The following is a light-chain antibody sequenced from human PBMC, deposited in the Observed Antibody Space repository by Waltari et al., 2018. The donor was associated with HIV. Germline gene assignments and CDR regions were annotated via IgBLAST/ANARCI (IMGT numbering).Light chain of an antibody. CDR3: QQRSNWRGFT. J-gene: IGKJ3*01. Sequence: EIVLTQSPATLSLSPGERATLSCRASQSVSSYLAWYQQKPGQAPRRLIYDAANRATGIPARFSGSGSGTDFTLIISSLEPEDFAGYYCQQRSNWRGFTFGPGTKVDIK. CDR2: DAA. CDR1: QSVSSY. V-gene: IGKV3-11*01.